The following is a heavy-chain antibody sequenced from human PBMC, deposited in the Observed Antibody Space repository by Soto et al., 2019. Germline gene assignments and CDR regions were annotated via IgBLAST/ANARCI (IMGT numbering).Heavy chain of an antibody. CDR3: ARGGYYDSSGSRDYHYYGMDV. CDR2: ISPYNDDT. CDR1: GYTFSSYA. V-gene: IGHV1-18*01. Sequence: QAQLVQSGAEVKKPGASVRVSCRASGYTFSSYAISWVRQAPGQGLEWLGWISPYNDDTKYAQKLQGRVFMTTDTPTKKAHLDLRSLRSDDTAVYYCARGGYYDSSGSRDYHYYGMDVWGQGTTVTVSS. J-gene: IGHJ6*02. D-gene: IGHD3-22*01.